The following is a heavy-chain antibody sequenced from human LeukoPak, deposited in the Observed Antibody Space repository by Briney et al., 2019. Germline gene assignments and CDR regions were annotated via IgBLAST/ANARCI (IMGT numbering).Heavy chain of an antibody. CDR2: INSDGNST. Sequence: GGSLRLSCAASGFTFSTYWMHWVRQAPGKGLVLVSRINSDGNSTTYADSVKGRFTISRDNAKNTLYLQMNSLTAEDTALYYCARSKYSASHVDYWGQGTLVTVSS. V-gene: IGHV3-74*01. J-gene: IGHJ4*02. D-gene: IGHD1-26*01. CDR3: ARSKYSASHVDY. CDR1: GFTFSTYW.